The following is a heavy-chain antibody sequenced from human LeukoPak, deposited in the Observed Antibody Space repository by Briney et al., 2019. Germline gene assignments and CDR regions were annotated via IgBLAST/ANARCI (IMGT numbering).Heavy chain of an antibody. CDR2: INPNSGGT. D-gene: IGHD2-2*01. J-gene: IGHJ4*02. CDR1: GYTFTGFY. Sequence: ASVKVSCKASGYTFTGFYIHWVREAPGQGLEWMGWINPNSGGTKYAQRFQGRVTMTRDTSISTAYMELNSLRSDDTAVYHCARDLSISSISCPSHWGQGTLVTVSS. V-gene: IGHV1-2*02. CDR3: ARDLSISSISCPSH.